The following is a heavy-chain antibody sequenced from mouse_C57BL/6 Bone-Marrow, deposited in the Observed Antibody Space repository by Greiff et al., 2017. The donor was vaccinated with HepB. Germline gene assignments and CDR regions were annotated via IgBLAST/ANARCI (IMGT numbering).Heavy chain of an antibody. Sequence: EVQVVESGGGLVKPGGSLKLSCAASGFTFSDYGMHWVRQAPEKGLEWVAYISSGSSTIYYADTVKGRFTISRDNAKNTLFLQMTSLRSEDTAMYYCARMTYDGYYRYYFDYWGQGTTLTVSS. CDR2: ISSGSSTI. V-gene: IGHV5-17*01. CDR1: GFTFSDYG. J-gene: IGHJ2*01. D-gene: IGHD2-3*01. CDR3: ARMTYDGYYRYYFDY.